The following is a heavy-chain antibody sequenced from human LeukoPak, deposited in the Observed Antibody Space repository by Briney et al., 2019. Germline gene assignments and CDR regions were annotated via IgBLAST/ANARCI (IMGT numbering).Heavy chain of an antibody. J-gene: IGHJ4*02. CDR3: AEDQTPYY. Sequence: GSLRLSCAASGFTFSSYTMTWVRQAPGKGLEWVSGISGSGDSTYYADSVKGRFTISRDNSKNTLHLQMNSLRAEDTAVYYCAEDQTPYYWGQGTLVTVSS. CDR2: ISGSGDST. V-gene: IGHV3-23*01. CDR1: GFTFSSYT.